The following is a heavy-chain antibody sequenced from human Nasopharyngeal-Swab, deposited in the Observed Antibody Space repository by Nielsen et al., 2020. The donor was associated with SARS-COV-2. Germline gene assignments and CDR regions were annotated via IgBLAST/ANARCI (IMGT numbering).Heavy chain of an antibody. CDR2: INSDGSST. J-gene: IGHJ4*02. Sequence: GESLKISCAASGFTFSSYWMHWVRQAPGKGLVWVSRINSDGSSTSYADSVKGRFTISRDNAKNTLYLQMNSLRAEDTAVYYCAREHYDSSGYLGYWGQGTLVTVSS. CDR3: AREHYDSSGYLGY. D-gene: IGHD3-22*01. V-gene: IGHV3-74*01. CDR1: GFTFSSYW.